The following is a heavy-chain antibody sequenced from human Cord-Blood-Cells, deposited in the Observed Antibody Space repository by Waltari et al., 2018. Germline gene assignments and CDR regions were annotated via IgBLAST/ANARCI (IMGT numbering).Heavy chain of an antibody. CDR1: GYSFTSYW. V-gene: IGHV5-51*01. Sequence: EVPLVQSGAEVKKPGESLKISCKGSGYSFTSYWSGWVRQRPGKGMEWMGIIYPGDSDTRYSPSFQGQVTISADKSISTAYLQWSSLKASDTAMYYCARQSGYCSSTSCYSTGMDVWGQGTTVTVSS. J-gene: IGHJ6*02. CDR2: IYPGDSDT. D-gene: IGHD2-2*01. CDR3: ARQSGYCSSTSCYSTGMDV.